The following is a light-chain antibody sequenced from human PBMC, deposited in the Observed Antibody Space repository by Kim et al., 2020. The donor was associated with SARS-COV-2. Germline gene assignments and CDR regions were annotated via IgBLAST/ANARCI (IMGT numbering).Light chain of an antibody. CDR1: QSISGG. CDR2: DAS. V-gene: IGKV1-5*01. J-gene: IGKJ1*01. Sequence: DIQMTQSPSTLSASVGDKVTITCRASQSISGGVVWYQQKPGKAPKLLIYDASSLESGVPSRFSGSGSGTDFTLIVSSLQPDDFATYYCQQYSNRWTFGQGTKVDIK. CDR3: QQYSNRWT.